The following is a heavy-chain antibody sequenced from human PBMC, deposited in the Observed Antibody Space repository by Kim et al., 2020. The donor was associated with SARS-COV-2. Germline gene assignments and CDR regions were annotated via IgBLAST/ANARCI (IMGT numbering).Heavy chain of an antibody. J-gene: IGHJ3*02. V-gene: IGHV2-5*02. D-gene: IGHD1-20*01. Sequence: SGPTLVKPTQTLTLTCTFSGFSLSTSGVGVGWIRQPPGKALEWLALIYWDDDKRYSPSLKSRLTITKDTSKNQVVLTMTNMDPVDTATYYCAHSRVSGITGTGIAFDIWGQGTMVTVSS. CDR2: IYWDDDK. CDR1: GFSLSTSGVG. CDR3: AHSRVSGITGTGIAFDI.